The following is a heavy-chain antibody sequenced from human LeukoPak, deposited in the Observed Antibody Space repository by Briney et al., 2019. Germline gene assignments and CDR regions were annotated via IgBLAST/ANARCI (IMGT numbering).Heavy chain of an antibody. CDR1: GGTFSSYA. V-gene: IGHV1-69*13. Sequence: ASVKVSCKASGGTFSSYAISWVRQAPGQGLGWMGGIIPIFDTSNYAQKFQGRVTITADESTSTAYMELSSLRSEDTAVYYCAYNYYYGSGSYYMDVWGKGTTVTISS. D-gene: IGHD3-10*01. J-gene: IGHJ6*04. CDR2: IIPIFDTS. CDR3: AYNYYYGSGSYYMDV.